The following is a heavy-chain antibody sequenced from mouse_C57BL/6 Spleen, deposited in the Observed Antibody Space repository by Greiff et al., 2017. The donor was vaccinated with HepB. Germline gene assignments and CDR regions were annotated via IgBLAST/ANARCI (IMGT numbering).Heavy chain of an antibody. V-gene: IGHV7-3*01. CDR2: IRNKANGYTT. J-gene: IGHJ4*01. CDR3: ARYYYGSSSYAMDY. CDR1: GFTFTDYY. D-gene: IGHD1-1*01. Sequence: EVQVVESGGGLVQPGGSLSLSCAASGFTFTDYYMSWLRQPPGKALEWLGFIRNKANGYTTEYSASVKGRFTISRDNSQSILYLQMNALRAEDSATYYCARYYYGSSSYAMDYWGQGTSVTVSS.